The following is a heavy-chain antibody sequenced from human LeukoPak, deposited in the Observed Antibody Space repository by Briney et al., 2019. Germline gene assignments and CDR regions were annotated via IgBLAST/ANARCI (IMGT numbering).Heavy chain of an antibody. D-gene: IGHD6-19*01. CDR2: ISSSSSYI. CDR3: ARDPGAVAQWFDP. V-gene: IGHV3-21*01. CDR1: GFTFSSYS. J-gene: IGHJ5*02. Sequence: GGSLRLSCAASGFTFSSYSMNWVRQAPGKGLEWVSSISSSSSYIYYADSVKGRFTISRDNAKNSQYLQMNSLRAEDTAVYYCARDPGAVAQWFDPWGQGTLVTVSS.